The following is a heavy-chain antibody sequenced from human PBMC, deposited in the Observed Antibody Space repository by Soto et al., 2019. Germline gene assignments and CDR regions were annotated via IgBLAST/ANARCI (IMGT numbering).Heavy chain of an antibody. CDR1: DDSSSSYK. J-gene: IGHJ1*01. Sequence: SETLSLTCTVADDSSSSYKGSWIRQHPGKGLEWIGYIYYSGSTSSNPSLKSRVTISVDTSKNQFSLKLSSVSAADTAVYYCVRGVAHWGQGTLVTVSS. V-gene: IGHV4-59*06. D-gene: IGHD2-15*01. CDR3: VRGVAH. CDR2: IYYSGST.